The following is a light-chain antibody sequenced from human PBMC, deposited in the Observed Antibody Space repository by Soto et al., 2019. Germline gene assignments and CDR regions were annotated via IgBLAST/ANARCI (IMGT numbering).Light chain of an antibody. CDR1: SGHSSYA. CDR2: LNSDGSH. Sequence: QLVLTQSPSASASLGASVKLTCTLSSGHSSYAIAWHQQQPEKGPRYLIKLNSDGSHSKGDGIPDRFSGSSSGAERYLTISSLQSEDEADYYCQTWGTGIQVFGTGTKLTVL. J-gene: IGLJ1*01. CDR3: QTWGTGIQV. V-gene: IGLV4-69*01.